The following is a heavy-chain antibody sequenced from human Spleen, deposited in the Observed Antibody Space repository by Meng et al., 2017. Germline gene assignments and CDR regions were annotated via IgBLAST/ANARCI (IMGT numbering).Heavy chain of an antibody. CDR1: GLSFSRNW. J-gene: IGHJ6*02. V-gene: IGHV3-7*01. CDR3: ARDPRAPDSYFYYGLDV. D-gene: IGHD3-10*01. CDR2: IKEDGSEI. Sequence: GGSLRLSCAASGLSFSRNWMSWVRQASGKGREWVANIKEDGSEIYYVDSVKGRFTISRDNAKKSLYLQMNSLKAEDTAVYYCARDPRAPDSYFYYGLDVWGQGTTVTVSS.